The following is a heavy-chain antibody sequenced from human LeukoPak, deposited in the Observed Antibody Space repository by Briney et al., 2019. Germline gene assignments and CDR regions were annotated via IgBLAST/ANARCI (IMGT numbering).Heavy chain of an antibody. V-gene: IGHV4-34*01. CDR3: ARGRWQQLVRINWFDP. CDR1: GGSFSGYY. CDR2: INHSGST. D-gene: IGHD6-13*01. Sequence: SETLSLTCAVYGGSFSGYYWSWIRQPPGKGLEWIGEINHSGSTNYNPSLKSRVTISVDTSKNQFSLKLSSVTAADTAVYYCARGRWQQLVRINWFDPWGQGTLVTVSS. J-gene: IGHJ5*02.